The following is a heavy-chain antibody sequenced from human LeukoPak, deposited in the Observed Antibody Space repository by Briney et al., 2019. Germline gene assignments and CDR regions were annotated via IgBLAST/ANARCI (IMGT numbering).Heavy chain of an antibody. CDR2: ISGSGGST. J-gene: IGHJ4*02. CDR3: ARRMVDRLIVVVVAATIDY. CDR1: GFTFSSYA. V-gene: IGHV3-23*01. D-gene: IGHD2-15*01. Sequence: GGSLRLSCAASGFTFSSYAMSWVRQAPGKGLEWVSAISGSGGSTYYADSVKGRFTISRDNSKNTLYLRMNSLRAEDTAVYYCARRMVDRLIVVVVAATIDYWGQGTLVTVSS.